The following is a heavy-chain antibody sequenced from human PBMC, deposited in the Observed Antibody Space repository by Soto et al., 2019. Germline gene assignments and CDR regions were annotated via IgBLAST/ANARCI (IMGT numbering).Heavy chain of an antibody. CDR3: AREDFWSGRGFDY. V-gene: IGHV4-59*12. CDR1: GVSISSYY. J-gene: IGHJ4*02. Sequence: SETLSLTCTVSGVSISSYYWSWIRQPPGRGLEWIGYIYYSGSTNYNPSLKSRVTMSLDTSKNQFSLKLSSVTAADTAVYYCAREDFWSGRGFDYWGQGTLVTVSS. D-gene: IGHD3-3*01. CDR2: IYYSGST.